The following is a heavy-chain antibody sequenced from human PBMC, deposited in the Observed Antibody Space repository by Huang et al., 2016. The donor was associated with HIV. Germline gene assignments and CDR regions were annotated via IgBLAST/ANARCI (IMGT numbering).Heavy chain of an antibody. Sequence: QVQLVESGGGLVKPGGSLRLSCAASGFTFSDYYMSWIRQALGKGLEWVSYISSTGNTIYYPDSVKGRCTISRDNAKNSLFLQMNSLRAEDTAIYYCARKGRDDFWSGYPDYWGQGTLVTVSS. CDR1: GFTFSDYY. CDR3: ARKGRDDFWSGYPDY. CDR2: ISSTGNTI. D-gene: IGHD3-3*01. J-gene: IGHJ4*02. V-gene: IGHV3-11*04.